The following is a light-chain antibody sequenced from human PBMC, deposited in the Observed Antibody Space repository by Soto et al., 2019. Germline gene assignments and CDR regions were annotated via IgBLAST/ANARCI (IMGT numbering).Light chain of an antibody. CDR1: QSLSRW. Sequence: DIQMTQSPSTLSASVGDRVTITCRASQSLSRWLAWYQQIPGKAPKLLISDGSNLERGVPSRFSGSGSGTEFTLTISSLQPEDFATYYCLQHKSYPFTFGPGTKVDIK. V-gene: IGKV1-5*01. CDR2: DGS. J-gene: IGKJ3*01. CDR3: LQHKSYPFT.